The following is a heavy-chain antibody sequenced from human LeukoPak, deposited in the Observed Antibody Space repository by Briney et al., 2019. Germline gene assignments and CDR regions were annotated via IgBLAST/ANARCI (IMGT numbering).Heavy chain of an antibody. J-gene: IGHJ5*02. D-gene: IGHD5-24*01. CDR1: GGSISSHY. CDR3: ARAQFAHWFGP. CDR2: IYYSGST. V-gene: IGHV4-59*11. Sequence: SETLSLTCTVSGGSISSHYWSWIRQPPGKGLEWIGYIYYSGSTNYNPSLKSRVTISVDTSKNQFSLKLSSVTATDTAVYYCARAQFAHWFGPWGQGTLVTVSS.